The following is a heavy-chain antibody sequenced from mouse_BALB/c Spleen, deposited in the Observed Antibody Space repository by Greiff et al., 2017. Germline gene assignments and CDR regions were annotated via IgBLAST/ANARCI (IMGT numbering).Heavy chain of an antibody. J-gene: IGHJ3*01. V-gene: IGHV1-54*01. CDR1: GYAFTNYL. CDR3: ARESSGYGRFAY. D-gene: IGHD3-1*01. Sequence: VKLMESGAELVRPGTSVKVSCKASGYAFTNYLIEWVKQRPGQGLEWIGVINPGSGGTNYNEKFKGKATLTADKSSSTAYMQLSSLTSDDSAVYFCARESSGYGRFAYWGQGTLVTVSA. CDR2: INPGSGGT.